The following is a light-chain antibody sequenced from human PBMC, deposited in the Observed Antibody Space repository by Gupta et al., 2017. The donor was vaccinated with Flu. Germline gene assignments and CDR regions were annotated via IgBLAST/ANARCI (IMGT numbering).Light chain of an antibody. CDR3: QPYDNWPRT. V-gene: IGKV3-15*01. CDR1: QTVGNN. Sequence: EIVMTQSPATLSVSPGERATLSCRASQTVGNNLAWYQQRPGQAPRLLIYDASIRATSIPVRFSGSGSGTELTLTIRSLQFEDFAVYYCQPYDNWPRTFGQGTKVDIK. J-gene: IGKJ1*01. CDR2: DAS.